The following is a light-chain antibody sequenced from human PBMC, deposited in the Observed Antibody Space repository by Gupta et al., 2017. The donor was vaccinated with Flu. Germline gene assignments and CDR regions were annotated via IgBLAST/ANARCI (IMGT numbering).Light chain of an antibody. CDR2: GAS. CDR3: QQESTSHWT. V-gene: IGKV3-20*01. CDR1: QGVGSSY. J-gene: IGKJ1*01. Sequence: EIVLTQSPGTLSLSPGDRATLSCRASQGVGSSYLAWYQQRPGQAPRLLIYGASSRATDIPDRFSDSGSALEFTLTISIREPEDFAVYYSQQESTSHWTFGQWTKVLI.